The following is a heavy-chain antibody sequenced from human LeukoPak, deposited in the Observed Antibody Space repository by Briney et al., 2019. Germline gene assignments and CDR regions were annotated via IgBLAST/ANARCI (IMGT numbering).Heavy chain of an antibody. CDR1: GFTFSSYD. CDR3: AKDPDCTSGICYTFFDY. V-gene: IGHV3-48*03. D-gene: IGHD2-8*01. J-gene: IGHJ4*02. Sequence: GGSLRLSCAASGFTFSSYDMNWVRQAPGKGLEWVSFISSSGSTIYYADSVKGRFTISRDNAKNSLYLQMNSLRAEDTAVYYCAKDPDCTSGICYTFFDYWGQGTLVTVSS. CDR2: ISSSGSTI.